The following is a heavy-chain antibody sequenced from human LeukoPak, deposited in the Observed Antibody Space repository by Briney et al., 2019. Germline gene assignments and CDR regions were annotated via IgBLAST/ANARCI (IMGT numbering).Heavy chain of an antibody. Sequence: GRSLRLSCAASGFTFSSYWMHWVRQAPGMGLVWVSRINSFGSSTTYADSVKGRFTISRDNATNTLYLQMNCLRAEDTAVYYCARPFGVARLDYWGQGTLVTVSS. CDR2: INSFGSST. J-gene: IGHJ4*02. CDR3: ARPFGVARLDY. D-gene: IGHD3-10*01. V-gene: IGHV3-74*03. CDR1: GFTFSSYW.